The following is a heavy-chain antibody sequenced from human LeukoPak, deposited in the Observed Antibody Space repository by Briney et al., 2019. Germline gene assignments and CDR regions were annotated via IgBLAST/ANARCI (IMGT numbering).Heavy chain of an antibody. V-gene: IGHV4-34*01. CDR2: INHSGST. Sequence: GSLRLSCAASGFTFSSYSMNWVRQPPGKGLEWIGEINHSGSTNYNPSLKSRVTISVDTSKNQFSLKLSSVTAADTAVYYCARLGGDGYNPLDYWGQGTLVTVSS. CDR3: ARLGGDGYNPLDY. D-gene: IGHD5-24*01. J-gene: IGHJ4*02. CDR1: GFTFSSYS.